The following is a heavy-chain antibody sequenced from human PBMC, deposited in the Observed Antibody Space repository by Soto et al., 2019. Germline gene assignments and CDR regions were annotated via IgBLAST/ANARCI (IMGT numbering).Heavy chain of an antibody. V-gene: IGHV3-23*01. J-gene: IGHJ4*02. CDR1: GHTFHNYA. D-gene: IGHD2-2*01. Sequence: EVQLLESGGGLEQPGGSLRLSCVGSGHTFHNYAMTWVRQAPGTGLEWVSGISGRGGSTYYADSVRGRFTISRDDSNNPLYLQMNSLRAEDTAVYYCAKVSMGIGVVPAALNWGQGTLVTVSS. CDR2: ISGRGGST. CDR3: AKVSMGIGVVPAALN.